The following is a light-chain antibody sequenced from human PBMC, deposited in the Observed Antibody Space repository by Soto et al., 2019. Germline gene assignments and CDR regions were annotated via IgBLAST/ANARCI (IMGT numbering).Light chain of an antibody. CDR3: QQYNNYPRT. CDR1: QSISSW. V-gene: IGKV1-5*01. Sequence: DIQMTQSPSTLSASVGDRVTITCRASQSISSWLAWYQQKPGKAPKLLIYDASSLESGVPSRFSGSGSGTEFTLTISNLQPDDFATYFCQQYNNYPRTFGQGTKVEIK. CDR2: DAS. J-gene: IGKJ1*01.